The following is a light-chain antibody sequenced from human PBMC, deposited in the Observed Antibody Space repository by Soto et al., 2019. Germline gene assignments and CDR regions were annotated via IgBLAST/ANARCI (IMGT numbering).Light chain of an antibody. Sequence: QSVLTQPPSVSGAPGQRVTISCTGGRTNIGAGYEVHWYQHLPGTAPKLLMYGVSNRPSGVPDRFSGSKSGTSASLAITGLQAADEADYYCHSYDRTLSGSVFGAGTKLTVL. CDR3: HSYDRTLSGSV. V-gene: IGLV1-40*01. CDR1: RTNIGAGYE. J-gene: IGLJ3*02. CDR2: GVS.